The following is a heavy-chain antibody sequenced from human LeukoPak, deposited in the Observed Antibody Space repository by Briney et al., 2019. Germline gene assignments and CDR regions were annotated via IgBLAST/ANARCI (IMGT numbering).Heavy chain of an antibody. D-gene: IGHD3-9*01. CDR3: PRDVDRRDDP. CDR1: GFMFSTYE. CDR2: ISYDGSEK. V-gene: IGHV3-30*03. Sequence: SGGSLRLSCAASGFMFSTYEMNWVRQAPGKGLEWVAVISYDGSEKHYVDSVKGRFTISRDNAKNLLFLQMNNLRAEDTAVYYCPRDVDRRDDPWGQGILVTVSS. J-gene: IGHJ5*02.